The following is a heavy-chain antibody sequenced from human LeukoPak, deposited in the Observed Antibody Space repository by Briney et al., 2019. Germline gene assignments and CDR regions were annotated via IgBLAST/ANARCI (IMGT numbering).Heavy chain of an antibody. D-gene: IGHD6-19*01. J-gene: IGHJ4*02. Sequence: GRPLRLSCAASGFTFSSYGMHWVRQAPGKGLEWVAVIWYDGSNKYYADSVKGRFTISRDNSKNTLYLQMNSLRAEDTAVYYCARVEGTGSGWPFDYWGQGTLVTVSS. CDR2: IWYDGSNK. CDR1: GFTFSSYG. V-gene: IGHV3-33*01. CDR3: ARVEGTGSGWPFDY.